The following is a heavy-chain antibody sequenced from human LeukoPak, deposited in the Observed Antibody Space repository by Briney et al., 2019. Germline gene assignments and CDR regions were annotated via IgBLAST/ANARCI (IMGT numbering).Heavy chain of an antibody. Sequence: SETLSLTCTVSGGSISSYYWSWIRQPPGKGLEWIGYIYYSGSTNYNPSLKSRVTMSVDTSKNQFSLKLSSVTAADTAVYYCARNGLLWFGEYRAFDYWGQGTLVTVSS. CDR3: ARNGLLWFGEYRAFDY. D-gene: IGHD3-10*01. CDR2: IYYSGST. J-gene: IGHJ4*02. CDR1: GGSISSYY. V-gene: IGHV4-59*01.